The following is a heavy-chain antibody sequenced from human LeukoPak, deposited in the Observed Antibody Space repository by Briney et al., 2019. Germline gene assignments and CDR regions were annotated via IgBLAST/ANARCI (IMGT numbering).Heavy chain of an antibody. Sequence: QPGGSLRLSCAASGFTFSSYEMNWVRQAPGKGLEWVSYISSSGSTIYYADSVKGRFTISRDNAKNSLYLQMNSLRAEDTAVYYCVSPLTHDLGYWGQGTLVTVSS. CDR2: ISSSGSTI. V-gene: IGHV3-48*03. CDR1: GFTFSSYE. D-gene: IGHD3-3*01. J-gene: IGHJ4*02. CDR3: VSPLTHDLGY.